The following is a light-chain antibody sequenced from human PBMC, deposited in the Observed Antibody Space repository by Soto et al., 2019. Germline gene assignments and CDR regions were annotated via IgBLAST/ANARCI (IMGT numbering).Light chain of an antibody. CDR3: QSYASSLSPYV. CDR2: GNS. Sequence: HSVVTKPNAVSGAPAQGVTISCAGSSCNNGAGYDVHWYQQLPGTAPKLLIYGNSNRPSGVPDRFSGSKSGTSVSLAITGLQAEDEADYYCQSYASSLSPYVFGTGTKVTVL. J-gene: IGLJ1*01. CDR1: SCNNGAGYD. V-gene: IGLV1-40*01.